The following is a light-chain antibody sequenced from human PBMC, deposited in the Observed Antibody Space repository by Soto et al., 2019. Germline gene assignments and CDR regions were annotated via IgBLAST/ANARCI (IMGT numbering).Light chain of an antibody. J-gene: IGKJ3*01. CDR2: GAS. V-gene: IGKV3-20*01. CDR1: QSVSSY. CDR3: QQYVGSPVT. Sequence: EIVLTQSPGTLSLSPGERATLSCRASQSVSSYLAWYQQKPGQAPRLLIYGASSRATGIPDRFSGSGSGTDFTLTISRLEPEDFAVYYCQQYVGSPVTFGPGTKVDIK.